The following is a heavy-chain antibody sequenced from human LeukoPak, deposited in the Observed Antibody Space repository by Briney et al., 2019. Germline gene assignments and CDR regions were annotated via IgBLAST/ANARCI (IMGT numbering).Heavy chain of an antibody. CDR2: IYYSGST. J-gene: IGHJ5*02. Sequence: SSETLSLTCTVSGGSISNDYWSWIRQPPGKGLEWIGYIYYSGSTNYNPSLKSRVTISVDTSKNQFSLKVISVTAADTAEYHCARARYSSRGGWFDPWGQGTLVTVSS. V-gene: IGHV4-59*01. D-gene: IGHD6-19*01. CDR3: ARARYSSRGGWFDP. CDR1: GGSISNDY.